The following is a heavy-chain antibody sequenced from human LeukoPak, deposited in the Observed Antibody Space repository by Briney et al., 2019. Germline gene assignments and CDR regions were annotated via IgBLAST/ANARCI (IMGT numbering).Heavy chain of an antibody. J-gene: IGHJ3*01. D-gene: IGHD3-10*01. CDR3: VSLRVSTVRDSFDL. Sequence: PGGSLLLSCAASGFAFDIYWMTWVRQAPGKGLEWVANIKKDGSVRQYVGAVRGRFAVSRDNAKNSLYLQMNSLRADDTAVYYCVSLRVSTVRDSFDLWGQGTMVTVSS. V-gene: IGHV3-7*01. CDR2: IKKDGSVR. CDR1: GFAFDIYW.